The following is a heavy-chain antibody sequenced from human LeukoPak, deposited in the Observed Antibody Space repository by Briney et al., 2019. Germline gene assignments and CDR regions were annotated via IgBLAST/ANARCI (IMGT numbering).Heavy chain of an antibody. CDR2: IYYSGST. Sequence: SETLSLTCTVSGGSISSSSYYWGWIRQPPGKGLEWIGSIYYSGSTYYNPSLKSRVTISVDTSKNQFSLKLSSVTAADPAVYYRARANWGAAKPWGQGTLVTVSS. V-gene: IGHV4-39*07. CDR3: ARANWGAAKP. J-gene: IGHJ4*02. D-gene: IGHD1-26*01. CDR1: GGSISSSSYY.